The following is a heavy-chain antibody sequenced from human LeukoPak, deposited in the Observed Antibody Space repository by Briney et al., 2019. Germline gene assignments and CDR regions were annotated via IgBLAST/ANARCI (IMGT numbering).Heavy chain of an antibody. V-gene: IGHV3-53*01. CDR1: GFTVSSNY. J-gene: IGHJ4*02. CDR2: IYSGGST. D-gene: IGHD6-19*01. Sequence: GGSLRLSCAASGFTVSSNYMSWVRQAPGKGLEWVSVIYSGGSTYYADSVKGRFTISRDNAKNSLYLQMNSLRAEDTAVYYCARAVGSGWVDYWGQGTLVTVSS. CDR3: ARAVGSGWVDY.